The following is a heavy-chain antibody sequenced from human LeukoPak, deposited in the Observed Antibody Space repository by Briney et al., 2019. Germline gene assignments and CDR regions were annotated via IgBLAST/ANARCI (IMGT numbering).Heavy chain of an antibody. Sequence: ASVKVSCKASGYTFTSYDISWVRQATGQGLEWMGLMNPNSGNTGYAQKFQGRVTMTRNTSISTAYMELSSLRSEDTAVYYCARMGSYSEFDYWGQGTLVTVSS. CDR2: MNPNSGNT. J-gene: IGHJ4*02. CDR1: GYTFTSYD. D-gene: IGHD1-26*01. CDR3: ARMGSYSEFDY. V-gene: IGHV1-8*01.